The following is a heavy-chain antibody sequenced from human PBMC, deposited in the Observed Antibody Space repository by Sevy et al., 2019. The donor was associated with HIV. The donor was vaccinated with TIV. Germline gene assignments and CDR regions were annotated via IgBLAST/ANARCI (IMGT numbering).Heavy chain of an antibody. CDR3: ARYPIVVVPAAEYYFDY. Sequence: GESLKTSCKGSGYTFTNYWLGWVRQMPGKGLEWMGIIYPGDSDTRYSPSFQGQVTISADKSISTAYLQWSSLKASDTAMYCCARYPIVVVPAAEYYFDYWGQGTLVTVSS. V-gene: IGHV5-51*01. CDR2: IYPGDSDT. D-gene: IGHD2-2*01. CDR1: GYTFTNYW. J-gene: IGHJ4*02.